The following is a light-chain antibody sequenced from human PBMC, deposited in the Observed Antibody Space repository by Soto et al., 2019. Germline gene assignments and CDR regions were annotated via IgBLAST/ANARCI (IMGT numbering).Light chain of an antibody. CDR2: AAS. CDR3: QHYNGYPQN. CDR1: EDISTF. Sequence: DIQMTQSPSSLSASVGDSVTSTCRATEDISTFLAWFQQKPGKPPKSLIYAASRLQSGVPSRFSGSGSATDFTLAISSLQPEDFGTYYCQHYNGYPQNFGQGTRRRL. V-gene: IGKV1-16*01. J-gene: IGKJ5*01.